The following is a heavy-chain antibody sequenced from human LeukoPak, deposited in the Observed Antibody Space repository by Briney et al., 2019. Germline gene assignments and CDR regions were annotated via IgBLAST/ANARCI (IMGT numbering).Heavy chain of an antibody. J-gene: IGHJ6*03. CDR2: ISWNSGSI. V-gene: IGHV3-9*01. CDR3: AREVATTDYYYYLDV. D-gene: IGHD5-12*01. Sequence: GGSLRLSCAASGFTFDDYAMHWVRQAPGKGLEWVSGISWNSGSIGYADSVKGRFTISRDNAKNSLYLQMNSLRAEDTALYYCAREVATTDYYYYLDVWGKGTTVTISS. CDR1: GFTFDDYA.